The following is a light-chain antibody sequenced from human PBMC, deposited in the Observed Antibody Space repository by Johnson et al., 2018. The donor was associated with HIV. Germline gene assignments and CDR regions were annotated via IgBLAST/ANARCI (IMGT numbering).Light chain of an antibody. J-gene: IGLJ1*01. V-gene: IGLV1-51*02. Sequence: QSVLTQPPSVSAAPGQKVTISCSGRSSNIGSNSVSWYQQLPGTAPKLLIYENDKRPSGIPDRFSGSKSGTSATLGITGLQTGDQTDYYCGTWDTSLTTGGVFGTGTKVTVL. CDR3: GTWDTSLTTGGV. CDR1: SSNIGSNS. CDR2: END.